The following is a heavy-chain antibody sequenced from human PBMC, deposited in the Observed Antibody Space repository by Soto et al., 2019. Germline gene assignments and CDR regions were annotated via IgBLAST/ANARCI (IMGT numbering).Heavy chain of an antibody. V-gene: IGHV3-23*01. Sequence: GGSLRLSCAASGFTFSSYAMSWVRQAPGKGLEWVSAISGSGGSTYYADSVKGRFTISRDNSKNTLYLQMNSLRAEDTAVDYCAKTIVVVPTVPDYWGQGTLVTVSS. D-gene: IGHD2-2*01. CDR3: AKTIVVVPTVPDY. CDR1: GFTFSSYA. J-gene: IGHJ4*02. CDR2: ISGSGGST.